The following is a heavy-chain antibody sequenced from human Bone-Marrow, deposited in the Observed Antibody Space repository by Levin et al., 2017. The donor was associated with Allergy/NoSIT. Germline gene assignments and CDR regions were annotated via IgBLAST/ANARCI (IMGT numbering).Heavy chain of an antibody. Sequence: GGFLSLSFLFSFFFFHPPSLNWVRQAPGQGLEWVSSISGNSHYVYYADSVKGRFSLSRAHAKNSMFLHMNSLRVEDTAVYYCARSQGRSGWSYYYYGMDVWGRGTTLTVSS. CDR1: FFFFHPPS. CDR2: ISGNSHYV. D-gene: IGHD6-19*01. J-gene: IGHJ6*02. V-gene: IGHV3-21*06. CDR3: ARSQGRSGWSYYYYGMDV.